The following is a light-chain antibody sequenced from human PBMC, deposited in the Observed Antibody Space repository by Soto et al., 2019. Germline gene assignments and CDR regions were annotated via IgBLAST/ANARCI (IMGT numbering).Light chain of an antibody. J-gene: IGKJ5*01. CDR2: GAS. CDR1: QSVSSR. Sequence: EIVLTQSPGTLSLSPGERATLSCRASQSVSSRLAWYQQRPGQAPRLLISGASSRATGIPDRFSGSGSGTDFTLTISSLEPEDFAVYYCQQRSKWPPEVTFGQGTRLEI. V-gene: IGKV3-11*01. CDR3: QQRSKWPPEVT.